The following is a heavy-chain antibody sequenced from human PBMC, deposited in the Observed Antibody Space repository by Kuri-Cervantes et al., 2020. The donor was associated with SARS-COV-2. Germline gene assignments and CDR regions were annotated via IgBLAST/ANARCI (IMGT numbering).Heavy chain of an antibody. CDR2: IYYSGST. J-gene: IGHJ6*02. V-gene: IGHV4-59*08. CDR1: GGSISSYY. CDR3: ARHWATMVRGVTYYYGMDV. D-gene: IGHD3-10*01. Sequence: SETLSLTCTVSGGSISSYYWSWIRQPPGKGLEWIGYIYYSGSTNYNLSLKSRVTISVDTSKNQFSLKLSSVTAADTAVYYCARHWATMVRGVTYYYGMDVWGQGTTVTVSS.